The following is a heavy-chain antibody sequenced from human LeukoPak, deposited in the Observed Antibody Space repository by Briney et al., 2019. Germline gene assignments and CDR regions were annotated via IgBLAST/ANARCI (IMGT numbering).Heavy chain of an antibody. CDR3: ARHGGWPAFSDFDY. CDR2: IYYSGST. J-gene: IGHJ4*02. Sequence: SETLSLTCTVSGGSVSSGSYYWSWIRQPPGKGLEWIGYIYYSGSTNYNPSLKSRVTISVDTSKNQFSLKLSSVTAADTAVYYCARHGGWPAFSDFDYWGQGTLVTVSS. D-gene: IGHD2-15*01. CDR1: GGSVSSGSYY. V-gene: IGHV4-61*01.